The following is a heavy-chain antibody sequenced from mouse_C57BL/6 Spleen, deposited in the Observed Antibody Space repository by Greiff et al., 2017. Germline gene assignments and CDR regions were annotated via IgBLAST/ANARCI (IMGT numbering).Heavy chain of an antibody. CDR3: AIWGNYYAMDY. CDR2: INPSDSAT. CDR1: GYTFTSYW. Sequence: VQLQQPGAELVKPGASVKVSCKASGYTFTSYWRHWVKQRPGQGLEWIGSINPSDSATNYNQKFKGKATLTVDKSSRTAYMPLSSLTSEESAVYYCAIWGNYYAMDYRGQGNSVTV. V-gene: IGHV1-74*01. J-gene: IGHJ4*01.